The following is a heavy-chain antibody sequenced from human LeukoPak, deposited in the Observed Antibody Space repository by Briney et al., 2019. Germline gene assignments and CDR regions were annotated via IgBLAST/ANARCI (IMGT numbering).Heavy chain of an antibody. V-gene: IGHV4-59*01. D-gene: IGHD4-11*01. J-gene: IGHJ4*02. CDR3: ARVAGREDYRLNFDY. CDR1: GGSISSYY. Sequence: KSSETLSLTCTVSGGSISSYYWSWIRQPPGKGLEWIGYIYYSGSTNYNPSLKSRVTISVDTSKNQFSLKLSSVTAADTAVYYCARVAGREDYRLNFDYWGQGTLVTVSS. CDR2: IYYSGST.